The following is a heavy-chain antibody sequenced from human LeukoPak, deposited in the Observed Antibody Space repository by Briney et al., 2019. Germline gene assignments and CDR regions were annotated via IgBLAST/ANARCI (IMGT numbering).Heavy chain of an antibody. V-gene: IGHV3-23*01. CDR1: GFTVSSNY. J-gene: IGHJ4*02. Sequence: GGSLRLSCAASGFTVSSNYMSWVRQAPGKGLEWVSAISGSGGSTYYADSVKGRFTISRDNSKNALYLQMNSLRAEDTAVYYCAKDLDGFDYWGQGTLVTVSS. CDR3: AKDLDGFDY. D-gene: IGHD1-1*01. CDR2: ISGSGGST.